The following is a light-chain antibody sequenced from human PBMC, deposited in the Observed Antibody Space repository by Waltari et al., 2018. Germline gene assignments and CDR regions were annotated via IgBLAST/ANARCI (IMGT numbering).Light chain of an antibody. J-gene: IGKJ5*01. CDR1: QSVSSSN. Sequence: EIVLTQFPGTPSLSPGERATLSCRASQSVSSSNLAWNQQKPGQAPRLLLHGATSRATGIPDRFSGVGSGTNFTLIISRLEPEDFAVYYCQQYGSSPITFGQGTRLEIK. CDR2: GAT. V-gene: IGKV3-20*01. CDR3: QQYGSSPIT.